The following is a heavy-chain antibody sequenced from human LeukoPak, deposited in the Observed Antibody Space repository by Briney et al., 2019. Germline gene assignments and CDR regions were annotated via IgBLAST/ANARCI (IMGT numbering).Heavy chain of an antibody. V-gene: IGHV3-30-3*01. Sequence: PGGSLRLSCAASGFTFSSYAMHWVRQAPGKGLEWVAVISYDGSNKYYADSVKGRFTISRDNTKDSLFLQMDSLRVEDTAVYYCARVTFFYYYFDLWGRGTLVTVSS. CDR2: ISYDGSNK. CDR1: GFTFSSYA. J-gene: IGHJ2*01. CDR3: ARVTFFYYYFDL.